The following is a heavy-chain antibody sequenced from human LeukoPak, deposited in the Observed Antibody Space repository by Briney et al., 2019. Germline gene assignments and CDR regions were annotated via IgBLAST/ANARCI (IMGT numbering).Heavy chain of an antibody. CDR2: IRYDGSNK. J-gene: IGHJ1*01. V-gene: IGHV3-30*02. Sequence: GGSLRLSCAASGFTFSSYGMHWVRQAPGKGLEWVAFIRYDGSNKYYADSVKGRFTISRDNSKNTLYLQMNSLRAEDTAVYYCAKAPAVDYGGNHPPQEYFQHWGQGTLVTVSS. CDR3: AKAPAVDYGGNHPPQEYFQH. D-gene: IGHD4-23*01. CDR1: GFTFSSYG.